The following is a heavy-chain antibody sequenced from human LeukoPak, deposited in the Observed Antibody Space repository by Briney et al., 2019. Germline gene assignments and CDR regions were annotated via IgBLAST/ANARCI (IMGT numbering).Heavy chain of an antibody. J-gene: IGHJ5*02. V-gene: IGHV4-59*01. CDR1: GGSISSYY. CDR2: IYYSGST. D-gene: IGHD6-19*01. CDR3: ARGLGLAVAGNWFDP. Sequence: SETLSLTCTVSGGSISSYYWSWIRQPPGKGLEWIGYIYYSGSTNYNPSLKSRVTISVDTSKNQFSLKLSSVTAADTAVYYCARGLGLAVAGNWFDPWGQGTLVTVSS.